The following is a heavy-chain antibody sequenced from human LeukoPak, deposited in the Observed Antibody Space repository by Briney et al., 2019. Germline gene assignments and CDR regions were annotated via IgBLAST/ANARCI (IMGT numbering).Heavy chain of an antibody. J-gene: IGHJ4*02. D-gene: IGHD5-18*01. Sequence: GGSLRLSCAASGFTVSSNYMSWVRQAPGKGLEWVSVIYSGGSTYYADSVKGRFTISRDNSKNALYLQMNSLRAEDTAVYYCASSGYSYGAGLFDYWGQGTLVTVSS. CDR1: GFTVSSNY. V-gene: IGHV3-53*01. CDR3: ASSGYSYGAGLFDY. CDR2: IYSGGST.